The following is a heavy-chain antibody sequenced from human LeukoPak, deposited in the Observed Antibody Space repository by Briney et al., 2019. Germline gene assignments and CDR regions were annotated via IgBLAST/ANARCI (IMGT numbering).Heavy chain of an antibody. D-gene: IGHD2-15*01. CDR3: ARVVVVVTTWVFPYFDY. Sequence: SETLSLTCTVSGGSISSYYWSWIRQPPGKGLEWIGSIYYSGSTYYNPSLKSRVTISVDTSKNQFSLKLSSVTAADTAVYYCARVVVVVTTWVFPYFDYWGQGTLVTVSS. J-gene: IGHJ4*02. CDR2: IYYSGST. V-gene: IGHV4-39*01. CDR1: GGSISSYY.